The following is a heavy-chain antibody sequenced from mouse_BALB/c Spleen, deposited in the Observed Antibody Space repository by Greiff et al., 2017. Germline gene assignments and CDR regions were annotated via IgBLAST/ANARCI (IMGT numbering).Heavy chain of an antibody. D-gene: IGHD2-4*01. CDR1: GCTFTSYY. CDR3: TRRSTMITTAMDY. V-gene: IGHV1S81*02. CDR2: INPSNGGT. Sequence: VQLQQSGAELVKPGASVKLSCKASGCTFTSYYMYWVKQRPGQGLEWIGEINPSNGGTNFNEKFKSKATLTVDKSSSTAYMQLSSLTSEDSAVYYCTRRSTMITTAMDYWGQGTSVTVSS. J-gene: IGHJ4*01.